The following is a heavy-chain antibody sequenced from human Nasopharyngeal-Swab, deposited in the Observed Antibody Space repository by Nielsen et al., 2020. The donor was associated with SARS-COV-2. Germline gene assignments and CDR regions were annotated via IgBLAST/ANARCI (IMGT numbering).Heavy chain of an antibody. CDR2: FDPEDGET. D-gene: IGHD3-10*01. V-gene: IGHV1-24*01. Sequence: ASVKVSCKVSGYTLTELSMHWVRQAPGKGLEWMGGFDPEDGETIHAQKFQGRVTMTEDTSTDTAYMELSSLRSEDTAVYYCATEGYGSGSYRYDYWGQGTLVTVSS. J-gene: IGHJ4*02. CDR1: GYTLTELS. CDR3: ATEGYGSGSYRYDY.